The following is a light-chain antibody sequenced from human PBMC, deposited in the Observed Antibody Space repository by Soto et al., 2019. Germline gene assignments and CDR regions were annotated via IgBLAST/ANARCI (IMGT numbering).Light chain of an antibody. CDR1: HSLLHSNGYNY. CDR2: LGS. CDR3: MQALQTPLT. V-gene: IGKV2-28*01. J-gene: IGKJ2*01. Sequence: IVMTQSPLSLPVTPGEPASISCRSSHSLLHSNGYNYLDWYLQKPGQPPQLLIYLGSNRSSGVPDRFSGSGSGTDFTLKISRVEAEDVGVYYCMQALQTPLTFGQGTKVDIK.